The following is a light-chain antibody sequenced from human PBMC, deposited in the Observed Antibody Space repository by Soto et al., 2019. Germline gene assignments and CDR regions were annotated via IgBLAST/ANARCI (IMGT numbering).Light chain of an antibody. CDR1: QSISSY. CDR3: QQYNSYPLT. V-gene: IGKV1-5*01. J-gene: IGKJ4*01. CDR2: YAS. Sequence: DIPMTQSPSTLSASVGDRVTITCRASQSISSYLAWYQQKPGKAPKLLIYYASSLESGVPSRFSGSGSGTEFTLTISSLQPDDFATYYCQQYNSYPLTFGGGTKVEIK.